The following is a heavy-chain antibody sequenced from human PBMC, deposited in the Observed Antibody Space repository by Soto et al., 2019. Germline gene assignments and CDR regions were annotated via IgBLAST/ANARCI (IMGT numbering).Heavy chain of an antibody. Sequence: SETLSLTCAVSGGSISSSNWWSWVRQPPGKGLEWIGEIYHSGSTNYNPSLKSRVTISVDKSKNQFSLKLSSVTAADTAVYYCARAGYYDSSGYLDYWGQGTLVTVS. CDR1: GGSISSSNW. D-gene: IGHD3-22*01. V-gene: IGHV4-4*02. CDR3: ARAGYYDSSGYLDY. CDR2: IYHSGST. J-gene: IGHJ4*02.